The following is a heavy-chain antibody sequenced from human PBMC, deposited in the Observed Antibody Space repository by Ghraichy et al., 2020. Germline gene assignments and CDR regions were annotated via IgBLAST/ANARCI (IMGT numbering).Heavy chain of an antibody. CDR3: ARERPSGASLDY. CDR1: GGTFSSYT. D-gene: IGHD1-26*01. V-gene: IGHV1-69*04. Sequence: SVKVSCKASGGTFSSYTISWVRQAPGQGLEWMGRIIPILGIANYAQKFQGRVTITADKSTSTAYMELSSLRSEDTAVYYCARERPSGASLDYWGQGTLVTVSS. J-gene: IGHJ4*02. CDR2: IIPILGIA.